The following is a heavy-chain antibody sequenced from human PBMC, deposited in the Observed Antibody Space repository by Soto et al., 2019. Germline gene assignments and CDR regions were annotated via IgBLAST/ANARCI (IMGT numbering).Heavy chain of an antibody. CDR3: ARQYPGSSWNFYY. D-gene: IGHD6-13*01. J-gene: IGHJ4*02. CDR2: IYYSGST. CDR1: CGSISSYY. V-gene: IGHV4-59*08. Sequence: SETLSLTCTVSCGSISSYYWSWIRQPPGKGLEWIGYIYYSGSTNYNPSLKSRVTISVDTSKNQFSLKLSSVTAADTAVYYCARQYPGSSWNFYYWGQGTLVTVSS.